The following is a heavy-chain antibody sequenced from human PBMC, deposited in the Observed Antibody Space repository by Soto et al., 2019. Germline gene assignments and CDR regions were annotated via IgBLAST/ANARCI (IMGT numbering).Heavy chain of an antibody. V-gene: IGHV4-34*01. D-gene: IGHD2-15*01. CDR1: GGSFSGYY. CDR3: ARGWGGGSCYFY. J-gene: IGHJ4*02. Sequence: QVQLQQWGAGLLKPSETLSLTCAVYGGSFSGYYWSWIRHPPGKGLEWIGEINHSGSTNYNPSLKSQVTISVDTSKNQFSLKLSSVTAADTAVYYCARGWGGGSCYFYWGQGTLVTVSS. CDR2: INHSGST.